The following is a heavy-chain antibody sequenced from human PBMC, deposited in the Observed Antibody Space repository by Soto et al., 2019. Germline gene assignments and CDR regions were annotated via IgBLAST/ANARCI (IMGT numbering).Heavy chain of an antibody. CDR2: IYYSGST. J-gene: IGHJ4*02. Sequence: PSETLSLTCTVSGGSISSYYWSWIRQPPGKGLEWIGYIYYSGSTNYNPSLKSRVTISVDTSKNQFSLKLSSVTAADTAVYYCARGLGFGGYEYYFDYWGQGTLVTVSS. CDR1: GGSISSYY. CDR3: ARGLGFGGYEYYFDY. V-gene: IGHV4-59*01. D-gene: IGHD5-12*01.